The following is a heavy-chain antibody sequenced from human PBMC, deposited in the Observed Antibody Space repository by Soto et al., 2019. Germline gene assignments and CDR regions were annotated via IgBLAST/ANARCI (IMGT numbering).Heavy chain of an antibody. Sequence: SETLSLTCTVSGGSISSYYWSWIRQPPGKGLEWIGYIYYSGSTSYNPSLKSRVTISVDTSKNQFSLKLSSVTAADTAVYYCARGYSGYDLDFDYWGQGTLVTVS. CDR1: GGSISSYY. CDR3: ARGYSGYDLDFDY. J-gene: IGHJ4*02. D-gene: IGHD5-12*01. V-gene: IGHV4-59*08. CDR2: IYYSGST.